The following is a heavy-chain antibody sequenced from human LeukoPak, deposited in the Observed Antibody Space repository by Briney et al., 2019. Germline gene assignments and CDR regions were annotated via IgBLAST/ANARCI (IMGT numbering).Heavy chain of an antibody. J-gene: IGHJ3*02. V-gene: IGHV4-39*07. D-gene: IGHD4-17*01. CDR3: ATLQPRYMTLRAFDI. CDR1: GGSISSSSYY. CDR2: IYYSGST. Sequence: PSETLSLTCTVSGGSISSSSYYWGWIRQPPGKGLEWIGSIYYSGSTYYNPSLKSRVTISVDTSKNQFSLKLSSVTAADTAVYYCATLQPRYMTLRAFDIWGQGTMVTVSS.